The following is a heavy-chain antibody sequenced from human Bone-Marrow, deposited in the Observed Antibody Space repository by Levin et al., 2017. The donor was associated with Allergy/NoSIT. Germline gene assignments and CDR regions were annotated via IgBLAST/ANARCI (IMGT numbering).Heavy chain of an antibody. V-gene: IGHV4-59*11. CDR2: MYSSGSS. CDR3: ARGGVLFGLDI. J-gene: IGHJ3*02. CDR1: GGYIGSHY. Sequence: SSETLSLTCSVSGGYIGSHYWSWIRQPPGKGLEWLGHMYSSGSSNYNPSLKSRVSISVDTSKNQFSLKLSSVTASDTAVYYCARGGVLFGLDIWSQGTMVTISS. D-gene: IGHD3-16*01.